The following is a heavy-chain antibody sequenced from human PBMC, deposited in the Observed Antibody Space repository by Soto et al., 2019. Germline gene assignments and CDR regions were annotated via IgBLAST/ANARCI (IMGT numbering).Heavy chain of an antibody. CDR2: ISAYDAYT. CDR3: AKVYYAYGMDV. D-gene: IGHD3-10*01. Sequence: ASVKVSCKASGYTFSSYAFSWVRQAPGQGLEWMGWISAYDAYTNYAQKFQGRVTITADESTSTAYMELSSLRSGDTAVYYCAKVYYAYGMDVWGQGTTVTVSS. V-gene: IGHV1-18*01. CDR1: GYTFSSYA. J-gene: IGHJ6*02.